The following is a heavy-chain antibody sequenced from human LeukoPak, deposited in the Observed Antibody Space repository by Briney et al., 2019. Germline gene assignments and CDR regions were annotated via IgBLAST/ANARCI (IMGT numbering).Heavy chain of an antibody. CDR3: ARDARLVAFDN. V-gene: IGHV3-23*01. Sequence: PGGSLRLSCAASGFTFSTYGMNWVRQAPGKGLEWVSGITGGGDTIFYADSVKGRFTISRDNPKNTLYLQMNSLRADDTAVYYCARDARLVAFDNWGQGTLVTVSS. CDR2: ITGGGDTI. J-gene: IGHJ4*02. D-gene: IGHD5-12*01. CDR1: GFTFSTYG.